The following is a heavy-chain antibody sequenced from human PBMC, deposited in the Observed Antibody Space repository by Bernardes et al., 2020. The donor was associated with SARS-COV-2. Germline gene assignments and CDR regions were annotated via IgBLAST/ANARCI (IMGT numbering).Heavy chain of an antibody. CDR2: IYWDDDK. CDR1: GFSLSTSGVG. V-gene: IGHV2-5*02. Sequence: SGPTLVKPTQTLTLTCTFSGFSLSTSGVGVGWIRQPPGKALEWLALIYWDDDKRYSPSLKSRLTITKDTSKNQVVLTMTNMDPVDTATYYCASLGGSGSYYTSYYYYGMDVWGQGTTVTVSS. J-gene: IGHJ6*02. D-gene: IGHD3-10*01. CDR3: ASLGGSGSYYTSYYYYGMDV.